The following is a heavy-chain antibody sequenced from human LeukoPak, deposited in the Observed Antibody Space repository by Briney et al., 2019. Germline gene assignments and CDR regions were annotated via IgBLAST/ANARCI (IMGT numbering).Heavy chain of an antibody. CDR3: ARDKDYYGSGSPIDY. V-gene: IGHV3-11*04. Sequence: GGSLRLSCAASGFTFSDYYMSWIRQAPGKGLEWVSYISSSSSTIYYADSVKGRFTISRDNAKNSLYLQMNSLRAEDTAVYYCARDKDYYGSGSPIDYWGQGTLVTVSS. CDR2: ISSSSSTI. J-gene: IGHJ4*02. CDR1: GFTFSDYY. D-gene: IGHD3-10*01.